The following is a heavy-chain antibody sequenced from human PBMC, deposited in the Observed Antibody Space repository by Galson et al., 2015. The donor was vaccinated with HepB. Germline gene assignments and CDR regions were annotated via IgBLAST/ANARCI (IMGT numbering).Heavy chain of an antibody. J-gene: IGHJ4*02. V-gene: IGHV3-30*18. CDR2: ISYDGSNK. CDR3: AKGGVGYGSGSDYDY. Sequence: SLRLSCAASGFTFSSYGMHWVRQAPGKGLEWVAVISYDGSNKYYADSVKGRFTISRDNSKNTLYLQINSLRAEDTAVYYCAKGGVGYGSGSDYDYWGQGTLVTVSS. CDR1: GFTFSSYG. D-gene: IGHD3-10*01.